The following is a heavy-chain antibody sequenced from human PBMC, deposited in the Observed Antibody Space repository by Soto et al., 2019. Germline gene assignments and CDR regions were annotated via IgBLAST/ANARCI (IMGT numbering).Heavy chain of an antibody. CDR1: GFTFSDYW. J-gene: IGHJ3*02. CDR2: INNDGRLT. V-gene: IGHV3-74*01. Sequence: GGSLRLSCAASGFTFSDYWMHWVRHSPGKGLVWVSRINNDGRLTSYGDSVRGRFTISRDNAKNMLYLQMNSLRAEDTAVYYCAKWGQAGYYYDSSGYYYALDAFDIWGQGTMVT. D-gene: IGHD3-22*01. CDR3: AKWGQAGYYYDSSGYYYALDAFDI.